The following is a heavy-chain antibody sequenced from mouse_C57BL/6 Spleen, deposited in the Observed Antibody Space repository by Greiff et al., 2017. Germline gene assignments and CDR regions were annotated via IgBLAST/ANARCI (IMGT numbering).Heavy chain of an antibody. D-gene: IGHD2-12*01. Sequence: VQLHQSGAELVRPGASVTLSCKASGYTFTDYEMHWVKQTPVHGLEWIGAIDPETGGTAYNQKFKGKAILTADKSSSTAYMELRSLTSEDSAVYYCTRFYSHWYFDVWGTGTTVTVSS. CDR3: TRFYSHWYFDV. CDR2: IDPETGGT. CDR1: GYTFTDYE. J-gene: IGHJ1*03. V-gene: IGHV1-15*01.